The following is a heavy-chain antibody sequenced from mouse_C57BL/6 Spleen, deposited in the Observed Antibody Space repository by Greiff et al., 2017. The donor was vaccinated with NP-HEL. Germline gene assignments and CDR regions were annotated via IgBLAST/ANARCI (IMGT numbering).Heavy chain of an antibody. Sequence: QVQLKQPGAELVKPGASVKMSCKASGYTFTSYWITWVKQRPGQGLEWIGDIYPGSGSTTYNEKFKSKATLTVDTSSSTAYMQLSSLTSEDSAVYYCARGTGYWFAYWGQGTLVTVSA. J-gene: IGHJ3*01. V-gene: IGHV1-55*01. D-gene: IGHD3-2*02. CDR3: ARGTGYWFAY. CDR1: GYTFTSYW. CDR2: IYPGSGST.